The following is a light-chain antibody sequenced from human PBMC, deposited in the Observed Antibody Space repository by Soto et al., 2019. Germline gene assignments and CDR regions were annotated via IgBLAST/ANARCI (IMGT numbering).Light chain of an antibody. CDR2: DAS. V-gene: IGKV1-33*01. CDR1: QGIHKF. Sequence: DIQMAQSPASLSASVGDRVTITCQASQGIHKFLNWYQQKPGKAPKLLIYDASYLEAGVSSRFSGRGSGTDCAFTISNLRPEDIAAYYCQQYDSLPPTFGGGTKVEIK. CDR3: QQYDSLPPT. J-gene: IGKJ4*01.